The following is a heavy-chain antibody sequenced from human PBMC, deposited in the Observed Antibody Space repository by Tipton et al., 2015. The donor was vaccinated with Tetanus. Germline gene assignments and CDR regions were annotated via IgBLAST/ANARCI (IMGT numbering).Heavy chain of an antibody. J-gene: IGHJ4*02. V-gene: IGHV3-30-3*01. CDR2: IAHDGNYK. D-gene: IGHD3-3*02. Sequence: SLRLSCAASGITFSSFAMHWVRQAPGKGLEWVSFIAHDGNYKYEVESVKGRFTISRDNSGSTLFLQMNSLRAEDTAVYYCAREYSIGRHRRFDHWGQGTLVTVSS. CDR1: GITFSSFA. CDR3: AREYSIGRHRRFDH.